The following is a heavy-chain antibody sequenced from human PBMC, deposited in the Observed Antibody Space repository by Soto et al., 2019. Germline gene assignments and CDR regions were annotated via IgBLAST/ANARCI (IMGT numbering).Heavy chain of an antibody. V-gene: IGHV4-4*07. Sequence: QVQLQESGPGLVKPSETLSLTCTVSGGSISSYYWSWIRQPAGKGLEWIGRIYTSGSTNYNPSLRSRVTMAEDTSKNQFSLKLSSVTAADTAVYYCARAWLLTTGGEYFDYWGQGTLVTVSS. CDR3: ARAWLLTTGGEYFDY. CDR2: IYTSGST. CDR1: GGSISSYY. J-gene: IGHJ4*02. D-gene: IGHD2-15*01.